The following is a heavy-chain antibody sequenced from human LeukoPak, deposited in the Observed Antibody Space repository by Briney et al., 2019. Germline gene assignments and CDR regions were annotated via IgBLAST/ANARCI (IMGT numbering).Heavy chain of an antibody. CDR2: IYPGDSDT. CDR3: ATEGGYDANWFDP. J-gene: IGHJ5*02. D-gene: IGHD5-12*01. CDR1: GYSFTSYW. Sequence: GESLKISCKGSGYSFTSYWIGWVRQMPGKGLECMGIIYPGDSDTRYSPSFQGQVTISADRSISTAYLQWSSLKASDTAMYYCATEGGYDANWFDPWGQGTPVTVSS. V-gene: IGHV5-51*01.